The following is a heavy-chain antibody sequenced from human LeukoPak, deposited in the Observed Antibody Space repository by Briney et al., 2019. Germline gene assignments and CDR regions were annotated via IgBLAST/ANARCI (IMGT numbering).Heavy chain of an antibody. J-gene: IGHJ4*02. CDR3: ASNNYYDSSGYLDY. CDR2: ISSSSSYI. D-gene: IGHD3-22*01. CDR1: GFTFSSYS. V-gene: IGHV3-21*01. Sequence: GGSLRLSCAASGFTFSSYSMNWVRQAPGKGLEWVSSISSSSSYIYYADSVKGRFTISRDNAKNSLYLQMNSLRAKDTAVYYCASNNYYDSSGYLDYWGQGTLVTVSS.